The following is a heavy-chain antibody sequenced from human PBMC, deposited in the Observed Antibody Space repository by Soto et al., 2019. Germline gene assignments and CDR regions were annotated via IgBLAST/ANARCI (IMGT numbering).Heavy chain of an antibody. CDR2: IKQDGGEE. CDR3: ATSSDTGYIFDF. CDR1: GFTFTSCW. V-gene: IGHV3-7*01. Sequence: GGSLRLSCAASGFTFTSCWMSWVRQAPGKGLEWVASIKQDGGEEYYVDSVKGRFTISRDNAKNSLYLQMNSLRAEDTAVYYCATSSDTGYIFDFWGQGTLVTVSS. J-gene: IGHJ4*02. D-gene: IGHD3-9*01.